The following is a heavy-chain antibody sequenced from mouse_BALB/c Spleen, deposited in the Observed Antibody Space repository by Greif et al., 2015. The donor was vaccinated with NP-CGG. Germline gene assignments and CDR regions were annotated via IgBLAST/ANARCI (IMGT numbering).Heavy chain of an antibody. V-gene: IGHV1-69*02. J-gene: IGHJ4*01. Sequence: QVQLQQSGAELVRPGASVKLSCKASGYTFTSYWINWVKQRPGQGLEWIGNIYPSDSYTNYNQKFKDKATLTVDKSSSTAYMQLTSPTSEDSAVYYCTPLYYGNYVYYAMDYWGQGTSVTVSS. CDR2: IYPSDSYT. CDR3: TPLYYGNYVYYAMDY. CDR1: GYTFTSYW. D-gene: IGHD2-1*01.